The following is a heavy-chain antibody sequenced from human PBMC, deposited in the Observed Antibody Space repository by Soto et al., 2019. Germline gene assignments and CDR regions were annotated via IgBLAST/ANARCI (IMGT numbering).Heavy chain of an antibody. D-gene: IGHD6-19*01. CDR1: GFTFNTYG. CDR3: VKGRAKHCSGRTCGLWMDL. Sequence: HPGGSLRLSCAASGFTFNTYGMHWVRQAPGKGLEWVAVIWYDGSLKYYADSVKGRFIVSRDNPNNTLDLQMTSLKYEDSGIYYCVKGRAKHCSGRTCGLWMDLWGQGTTVTVSS. V-gene: IGHV3-33*03. CDR2: IWYDGSLK. J-gene: IGHJ6*02.